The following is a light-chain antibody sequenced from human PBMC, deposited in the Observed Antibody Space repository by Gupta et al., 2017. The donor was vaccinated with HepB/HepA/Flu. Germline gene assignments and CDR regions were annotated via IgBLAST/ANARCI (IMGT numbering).Light chain of an antibody. CDR2: ANS. V-gene: IGLV1-40*01. J-gene: IGLJ3*02. Sequence: QSVLTQPPSESGAPGPRVTISCTGSSSNIGAGYDVHWYQQLPGTAPKLLIYANSNRPSGVPDRFSGSKSGTSASLAITGLQGEEEADYYCQSYDSSLSGSWVFGGGTKLTVL. CDR1: SSNIGAGYD. CDR3: QSYDSSLSGSWV.